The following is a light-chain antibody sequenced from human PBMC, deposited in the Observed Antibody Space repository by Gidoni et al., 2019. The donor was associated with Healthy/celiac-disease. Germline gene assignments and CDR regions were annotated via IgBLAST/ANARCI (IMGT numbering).Light chain of an antibody. CDR2: AAS. CDR3: QQSYSTPRLT. J-gene: IGKJ4*01. CDR1: QSISSY. V-gene: IGKV1-39*01. Sequence: DIQMTQSPSSLSASVGDRVTITCRASQSISSYLNWYQQKPGKAPKLLIYAASSLQSGVPSRFSGSGSGTDFTLTISSLQPEDFATYYCQQSYSTPRLTFGGXTKVEIK.